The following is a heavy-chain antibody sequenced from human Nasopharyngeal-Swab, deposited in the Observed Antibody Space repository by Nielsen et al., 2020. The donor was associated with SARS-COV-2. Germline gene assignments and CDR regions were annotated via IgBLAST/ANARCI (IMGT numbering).Heavy chain of an antibody. CDR1: GFSLSTSGVG. D-gene: IGHD6-13*01. V-gene: IGHV2-5*02. CDR2: IYWDDDK. Sequence: SGPTLVKPTQTLTLTCTFSGFSLSTSGVGVGWIRQPPGGALEWLALIYWDDDKRYSPSLKSRLTITKDTSKNQVVLTMTNMDPVDTATYYCAHRRGAAAGTPYFDYWGQGTLVTVSS. J-gene: IGHJ4*02. CDR3: AHRRGAAAGTPYFDY.